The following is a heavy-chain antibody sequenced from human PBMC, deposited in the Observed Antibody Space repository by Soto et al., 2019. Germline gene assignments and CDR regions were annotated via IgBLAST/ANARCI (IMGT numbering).Heavy chain of an antibody. CDR3: ARDFPSGKP. CDR2: ISSSSSVI. J-gene: IGHJ5*02. Sequence: VVSRIISCAISGFSVSSNYLSWVRQAPGKGLEWVSYISSSSSVIYYADSVKGRFTISRDNAKNSVYLQMNRVRDEDTAVYYCARDFPSGKPWGQGTLVTVSS. CDR1: GFSVSSNY. D-gene: IGHD3-10*01. V-gene: IGHV3-48*02.